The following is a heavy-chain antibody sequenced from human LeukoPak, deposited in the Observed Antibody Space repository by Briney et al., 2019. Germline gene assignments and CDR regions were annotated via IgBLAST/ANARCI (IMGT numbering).Heavy chain of an antibody. Sequence: SETLSLTCTVSGGSISTYYWTWIRQPPGKGLEWIGYIYYSGSTNYNPSLKSRVTTSVDTSKNQFSLKLSSVTAADTAAYYCARDTSGSYPPEYFQHWGQGTLVTVSS. V-gene: IGHV4-59*01. CDR1: GGSISTYY. CDR2: IYYSGST. J-gene: IGHJ1*01. CDR3: ARDTSGSYPPEYFQH. D-gene: IGHD1-26*01.